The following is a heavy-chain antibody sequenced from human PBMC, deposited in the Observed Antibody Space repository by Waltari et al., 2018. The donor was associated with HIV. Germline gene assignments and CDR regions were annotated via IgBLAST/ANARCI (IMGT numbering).Heavy chain of an antibody. J-gene: IGHJ4*02. CDR1: GFTHSIDW. CDR3: AKGGANPIDF. D-gene: IGHD1-26*01. CDR2: IKGVGSTT. V-gene: IGHV3-74*01. Sequence: ERLAETGGGVVQPGGRLGLSCAASGFTHSIDWMHWVRQAPGKGLVGCSRIKGVGSTTSYADSVKGRFTITGDNAKTTLYLQMNSLRAEDTAVYYCAKGGANPIDFWGQGTLVTGSS.